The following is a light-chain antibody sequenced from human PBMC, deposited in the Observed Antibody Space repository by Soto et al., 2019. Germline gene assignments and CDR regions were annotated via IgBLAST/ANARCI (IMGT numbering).Light chain of an antibody. CDR1: QSVSTY. CDR3: QHRSNWPRT. J-gene: IGKJ2*01. V-gene: IGKV3-11*01. Sequence: EIVLTQSPATLSLSPGERATLSCRASQSVSTYLAWYQQKPGQAPRLIIYGTSNRATGIPARFSGSGSGTDFTLTISSLEPDDFAVYYCQHRSNWPRTFGQGTKLEIK. CDR2: GTS.